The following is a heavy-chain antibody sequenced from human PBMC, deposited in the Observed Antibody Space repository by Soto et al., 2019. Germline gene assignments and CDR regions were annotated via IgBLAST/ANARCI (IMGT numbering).Heavy chain of an antibody. Sequence: SETLSLTCTVSGGSISSYYWSWIRQPPGKGLEWIGEINHSGSTVYNPSFKSRVTISVDTSKNQFSLKLNSVAAADTAVYYCARDLWGYCGTDCYPLDVWGQGTTVTVSS. V-gene: IGHV4-59*01. CDR2: INHSGST. D-gene: IGHD2-21*02. CDR1: GGSISSYY. CDR3: ARDLWGYCGTDCYPLDV. J-gene: IGHJ6*02.